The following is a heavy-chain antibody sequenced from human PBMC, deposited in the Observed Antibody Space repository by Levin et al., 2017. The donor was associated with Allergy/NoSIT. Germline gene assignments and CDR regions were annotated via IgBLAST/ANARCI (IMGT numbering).Heavy chain of an antibody. CDR2: IDWDDDK. CDR3: ARATNHYYGRGFDY. J-gene: IGHJ4*02. D-gene: IGHD3-10*01. CDR1: GFSLTTSGMC. Sequence: SVSGPTLVKPTQTLTLTCTFSGFSLTTSGMCVSWIRQPPGNALEWLARIDWDDDKYYSTSLKTRLTISRDTSKNQVVLTMTSMDPVDTATYYCARATNHYYGRGFDYWGQGTPVTVSS. V-gene: IGHV2-70*11.